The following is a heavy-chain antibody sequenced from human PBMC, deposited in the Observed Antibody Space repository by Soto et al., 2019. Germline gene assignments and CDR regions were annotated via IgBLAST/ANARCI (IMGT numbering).Heavy chain of an antibody. CDR3: ARDDLSTSLPVH. CDR2: ISSSSSYI. Sequence: EVQLVESGGGLVKPGGSLRLSCAASGFTFSSYSMNWVRQAPGKGLEWVSSISSSSSYIYYADSVKGRFTISRDNAKNALDLQMNSLRAEDTAVYYCARDDLSTSLPVHWGQGTLVTVSS. V-gene: IGHV3-21*01. J-gene: IGHJ4*02. D-gene: IGHD2-2*01. CDR1: GFTFSSYS.